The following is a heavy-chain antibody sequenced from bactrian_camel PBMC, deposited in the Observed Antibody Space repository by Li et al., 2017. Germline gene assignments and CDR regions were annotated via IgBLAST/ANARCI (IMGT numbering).Heavy chain of an antibody. CDR2: VDSDGEI. Sequence: VQLVESGGGLVQPGGSLRLSCKASEFVYQTSMCMGWFRQAPGKEREGVAVVDSDGEITYADPVKGRFTVSQDSAKNTLLMQMNSLMPDDTAMYYCAAGRYGGVWNVGAYSDWGQGTQVTVS. J-gene: IGHJ4*01. CDR1: EFVYQTSMC. CDR3: AAGRYGGVWNVGAYSD. V-gene: IGHV3S53*01. D-gene: IGHD4*01.